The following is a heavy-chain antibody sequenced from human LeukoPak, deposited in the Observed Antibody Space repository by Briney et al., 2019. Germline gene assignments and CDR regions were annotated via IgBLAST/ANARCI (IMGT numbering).Heavy chain of an antibody. Sequence: PSETLSLTCTVSGGSISSGGYYWSWIRQHPGKGLEWIGYIYYSGSTYYNPSLKSRVTISVDTSKNQFSLKLSSVTAADTAVYYCARDAMVYATGVYYYGMDVWGQGTTVTVSS. D-gene: IGHD2-8*01. CDR1: GGSISSGGYY. CDR2: IYYSGST. J-gene: IGHJ6*02. CDR3: ARDAMVYATGVYYYGMDV. V-gene: IGHV4-31*03.